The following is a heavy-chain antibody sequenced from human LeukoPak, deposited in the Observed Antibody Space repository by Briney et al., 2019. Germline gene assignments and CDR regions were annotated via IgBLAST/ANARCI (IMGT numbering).Heavy chain of an antibody. CDR3: AREIGGGIDN. CDR2: INRDGSET. J-gene: IGHJ3*01. V-gene: IGHV3-74*01. CDR1: GFTFSGYL. Sequence: GGSLRLSCAASGFTFSGYLMHWVRQSPGKGLAWVSRINRDGSETGYADSAKGRFTISRDNAKNTLYLQMNSLRAEDTAVYYCAREIGGGIDNGGQGTMVSVSS. D-gene: IGHD2-8*01.